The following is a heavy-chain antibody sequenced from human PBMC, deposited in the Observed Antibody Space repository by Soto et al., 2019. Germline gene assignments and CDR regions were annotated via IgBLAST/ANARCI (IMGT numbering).Heavy chain of an antibody. CDR2: INIVSSSI. V-gene: IGHV3-21*01. CDR1: GFTFSSYS. D-gene: IGHD3-10*01. Sequence: PGGSLRLSCAASGFTFSSYSMIWVRQAPGGGLEWVSSINIVSSSIYYADSVKGRFTISRYNAKNSLYLQMNSLRAEDTAIYYCARYGTSNWFDTWGQGTLVTVSS. J-gene: IGHJ5*02. CDR3: ARYGTSNWFDT.